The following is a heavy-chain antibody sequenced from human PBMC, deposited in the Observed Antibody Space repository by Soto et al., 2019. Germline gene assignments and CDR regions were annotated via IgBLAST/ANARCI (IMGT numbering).Heavy chain of an antibody. Sequence: GGPVKVSCKASGYTFTGNYIHWVRQAPGQGLEWMGWVNPDNGGTTSAQKFQGRVTMTRDTSVTTAYMELSRLTSDDTAVYYCARDPRPPSGWLGFWEYGMDVWGQGTTVTVSS. J-gene: IGHJ6*02. CDR2: VNPDNGGT. V-gene: IGHV1-2*02. CDR3: ARDPRPPSGWLGFWEYGMDV. CDR1: GYTFTGNY. D-gene: IGHD3-3*01.